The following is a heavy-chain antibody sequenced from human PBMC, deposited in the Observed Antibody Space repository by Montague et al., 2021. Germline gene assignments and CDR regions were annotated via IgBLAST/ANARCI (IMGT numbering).Heavy chain of an antibody. V-gene: IGHV3-30-3*01. Sequence: SLRLSSAASGFTFSTYNIHWVRQAPGKGLEWVAALLYDGNNEYYADSVKGRFTFSRDNSKNTLYLQMNSLRAEDTAVYYCARGGGGYLDYWGQGTLVTVSS. J-gene: IGHJ4*03. CDR1: GFTFSTYN. CDR3: ARGGGGYLDY. CDR2: LLYDGNNE. D-gene: IGHD1-26*01.